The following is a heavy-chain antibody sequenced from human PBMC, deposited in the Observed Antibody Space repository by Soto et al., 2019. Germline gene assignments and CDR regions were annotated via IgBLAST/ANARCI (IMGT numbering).Heavy chain of an antibody. V-gene: IGHV3-7*01. CDR2: IKPDGSAK. Sequence: GSLRLSCAASGFTSNNHWMNWIRQAPGKGLEWVANIKPDGSAKYYADFVRGRFTISRDNAKNSVNLQMDSLRAEDTALYYCLGSGTASSWGQGTLVTVSS. D-gene: IGHD1-1*01. J-gene: IGHJ5*02. CDR1: GFTSNNHW. CDR3: LGSGTASS.